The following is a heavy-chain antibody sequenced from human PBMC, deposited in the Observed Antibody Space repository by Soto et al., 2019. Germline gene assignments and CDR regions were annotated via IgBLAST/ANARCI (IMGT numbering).Heavy chain of an antibody. CDR2: IKQDGSEK. CDR3: ARVTTYYDFWSGYSSGFNFDY. V-gene: IGHV3-7*04. Sequence: GGSLRLSCAASGFTFSSYWMSWVRQAPGKGLEWVANIKQDGSEKYYVDSVKGRFTISRDNAKNSLYLQMNSLRAEDTAVYYCARVTTYYDFWSGYSSGFNFDYWGQGTLVTVSS. J-gene: IGHJ4*02. D-gene: IGHD3-3*01. CDR1: GFTFSSYW.